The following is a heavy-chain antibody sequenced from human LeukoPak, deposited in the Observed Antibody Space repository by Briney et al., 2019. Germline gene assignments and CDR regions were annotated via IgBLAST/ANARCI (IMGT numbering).Heavy chain of an antibody. D-gene: IGHD5-18*01. CDR3: VGTAMVKGFFDY. Sequence: GGSLRLSCLASGFTFSSYAMHWVRQAPGKGLEYVSAISSNGGSTYYAGSVKGRFTISRDNSKNTLYLQMSSLRAEDAAVYYCVGTAMVKGFFDYWGQGTLVTVSS. J-gene: IGHJ4*02. V-gene: IGHV3-64D*06. CDR1: GFTFSSYA. CDR2: ISSNGGST.